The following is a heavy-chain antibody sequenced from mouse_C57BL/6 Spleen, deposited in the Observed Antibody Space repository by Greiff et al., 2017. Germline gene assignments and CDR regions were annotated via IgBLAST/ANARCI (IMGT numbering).Heavy chain of an antibody. D-gene: IGHD1-1*01. V-gene: IGHV1-61*01. CDR1: GYTFTSYW. Sequence: QVQLQQPGAELVRPGSSVKLSCKASGYTFTSYWMDWVKQRPGQGLEWIGNIYPSDSETHYNQKFKDKATLTVDTSSSTAYMQLSSLTSEDSAVYYCARRGNYYGSSSWYFDVWGTGTTVTVSS. CDR2: IYPSDSET. CDR3: ARRGNYYGSSSWYFDV. J-gene: IGHJ1*03.